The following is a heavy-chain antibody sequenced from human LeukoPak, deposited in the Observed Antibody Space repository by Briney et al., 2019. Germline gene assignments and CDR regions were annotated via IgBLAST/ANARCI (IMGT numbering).Heavy chain of an antibody. V-gene: IGHV3-74*01. CDR1: GFTFSSYW. CDR2: INSDGSGT. CDR3: ARQWGVDY. Sequence: GGSLRLSCAASGFTFSSYWMHWVRQAPGKGLVWVSGINSDGSGTSYADSVKGRFTISRDNAKNTLYLQMNSLRAEDTAVYYCARQWGVDYWGQGTLVTVSS. D-gene: IGHD3-16*01. J-gene: IGHJ4*02.